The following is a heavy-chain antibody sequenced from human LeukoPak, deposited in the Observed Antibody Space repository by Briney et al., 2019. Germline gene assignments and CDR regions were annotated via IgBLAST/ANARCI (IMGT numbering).Heavy chain of an antibody. J-gene: IGHJ4*02. CDR1: GFTFSSYA. Sequence: GGSPRLSCAASGFTFSSYAMNWVRQAPGKGLEWASAISGSGITTYYADSVKGRFAISRDNSKSTLYLQMNTLRAEDTAVYYCAKGTFMVESSSSLPDYWGQGTLVTVSS. CDR2: ISGSGITT. CDR3: AKGTFMVESSSSLPDY. D-gene: IGHD6-6*01. V-gene: IGHV3-23*01.